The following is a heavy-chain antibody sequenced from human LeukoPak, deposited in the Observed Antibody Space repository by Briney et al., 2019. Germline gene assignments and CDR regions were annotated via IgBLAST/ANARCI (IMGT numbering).Heavy chain of an antibody. J-gene: IGHJ5*02. CDR2: INHSGST. CDR1: GGSFSGYY. D-gene: IGHD3-3*01. V-gene: IGHV4-34*01. CDR3: ARRVVIKLDP. Sequence: PSETLSLTCAVYGGSFSGYYWSWIRQPPGKGLEWIGEINHSGSTNYNPSLKSRVTISVDTSKNQFSLKLSSVTAADTAVYYCARRVVIKLDPWGQGTLVTVSS.